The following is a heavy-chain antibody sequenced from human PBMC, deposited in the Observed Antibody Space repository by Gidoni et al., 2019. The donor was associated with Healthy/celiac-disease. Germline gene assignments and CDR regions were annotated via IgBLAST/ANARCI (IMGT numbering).Heavy chain of an antibody. V-gene: IGHV3-48*01. CDR3: ARSQWLPKGSFDY. CDR1: GFTFSSYS. J-gene: IGHJ4*02. CDR2: ISSSSSTI. Sequence: EVQLVESGGGLVQPGGSLRLSCAASGFTFSSYSMNWVRQAPGKGLEWVSYISSSSSTIYYADSVKGRFTISRDNAKNSLYLQMNSLRAEDTAVYYCARSQWLPKGSFDYWGQGTLVTVSS. D-gene: IGHD6-19*01.